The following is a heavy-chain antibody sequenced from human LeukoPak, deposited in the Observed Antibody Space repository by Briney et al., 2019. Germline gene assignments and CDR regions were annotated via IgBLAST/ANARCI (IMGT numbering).Heavy chain of an antibody. CDR1: GYSISSGYY. Sequence: SETLSLTCAVSGYSISSGYYWGWIRQPPGKGLEWIGSIYHSGSTYYNPSLKSRVTISVDTSKNQFSLKLSSVTAADTAVYYCARVRITIFGVARRYFDYWGQGTLVTVSS. CDR2: IYHSGST. D-gene: IGHD3-3*01. V-gene: IGHV4-38-2*01. CDR3: ARVRITIFGVARRYFDY. J-gene: IGHJ4*02.